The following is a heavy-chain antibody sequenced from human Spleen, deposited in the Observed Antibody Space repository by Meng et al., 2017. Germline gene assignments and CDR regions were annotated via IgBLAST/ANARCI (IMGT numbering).Heavy chain of an antibody. CDR3: AKEMRQFGAFDI. CDR2: IGANGGST. CDR1: GFIFNSYA. Sequence: GESLKISCTGSGFIFNSYAMGWVRQAPGKGLEWVSVIGANGGSTSYADSVKSRFTISRDNSKNTLYLQMNGLRPEDTAMYYCAKEMRQFGAFDIWGQGTMVTVSS. J-gene: IGHJ3*02. V-gene: IGHV3-23*01. D-gene: IGHD3-10*01.